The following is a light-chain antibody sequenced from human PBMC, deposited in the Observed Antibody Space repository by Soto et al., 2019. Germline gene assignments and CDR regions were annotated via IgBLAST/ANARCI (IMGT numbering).Light chain of an antibody. J-gene: IGKJ4*01. Sequence: IVLTQSPLSLLVTPREPASISYRSSQSLLHRNGYNYLDWYLQKPGQSPQRLVYLGSNRASGVLDRFSGGGSGTYFTMTISRVEAEDFGIYSCIQALLTTLSFGGGTKV. CDR1: QSLLHRNGYNY. CDR3: IQALLTTLS. V-gene: IGKV2-28*01. CDR2: LGS.